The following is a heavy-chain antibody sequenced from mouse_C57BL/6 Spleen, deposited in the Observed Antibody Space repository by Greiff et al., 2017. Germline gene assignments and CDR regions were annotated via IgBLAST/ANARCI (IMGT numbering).Heavy chain of an antibody. V-gene: IGHV1-15*01. D-gene: IGHD2-3*01. CDR3: TRRYDYFDY. Sequence: VQGVESGAELVRPGASVTLSCKASGYTFTDYEMHWVKQTPVHGLEWIGAIDPETGGTAYNQKFKGKAILTADKSSSTAYMELRSLTSEDSAVYYCTRRYDYFDYWGQGTTLTVSS. CDR2: IDPETGGT. CDR1: GYTFTDYE. J-gene: IGHJ2*01.